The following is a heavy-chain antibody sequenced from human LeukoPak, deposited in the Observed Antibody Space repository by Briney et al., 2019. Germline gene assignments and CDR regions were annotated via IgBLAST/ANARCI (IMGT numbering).Heavy chain of an antibody. Sequence: PGGSLRLSCVASGYTFSGYGMHWVRQAPGKGLEWVAFIHYNGNNRYYADSVKGRFTISRDNSKNTMYVQMNSLRAEDTAAYYCAKDREIAGASVSDFWGQGTLVTVSS. D-gene: IGHD1-26*01. CDR2: IHYNGNNR. J-gene: IGHJ4*02. CDR3: AKDREIAGASVSDF. V-gene: IGHV3-30*02. CDR1: GYTFSGYG.